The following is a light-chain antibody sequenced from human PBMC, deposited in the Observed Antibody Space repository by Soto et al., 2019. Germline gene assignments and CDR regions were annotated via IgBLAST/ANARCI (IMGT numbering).Light chain of an antibody. CDR3: HHLYTYPHT. CDR2: YIS. V-gene: IGKV1-9*01. Sequence: IQVTQSPSILSASVGDRVTITCRTSQGVMNSFAWYQQKSGKAPRLLIYYISSLKSGVPSRLSGSGSGAEFTLTISRLQPEDFATYFCHHLYTYPHTFVRGPQLQI. CDR1: QGVMNS. J-gene: IGKJ2*01.